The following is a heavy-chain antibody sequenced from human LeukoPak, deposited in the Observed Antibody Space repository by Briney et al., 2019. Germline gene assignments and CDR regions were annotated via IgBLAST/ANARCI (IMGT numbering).Heavy chain of an antibody. D-gene: IGHD5-18*01. CDR2: IYYSGST. Sequence: SETLSLTCTVSGGSISSSSYYWGWIRQPPGKGLEWIGSIYYSGSTYYNPSLKSRVTISVDTSKNQFSLKLSSVTAADAAVYYCARLAAMVSGDWFDPWGQGTLVTVSS. CDR1: GGSISSSSYY. CDR3: ARLAAMVSGDWFDP. V-gene: IGHV4-39*01. J-gene: IGHJ5*02.